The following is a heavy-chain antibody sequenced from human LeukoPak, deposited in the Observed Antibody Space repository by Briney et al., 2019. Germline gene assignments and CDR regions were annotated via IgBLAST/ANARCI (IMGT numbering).Heavy chain of an antibody. D-gene: IGHD1-1*01. CDR1: GASISNYY. CDR2: VSYSGRT. J-gene: IGHJ4*02. Sequence: PSETLSLTCTVSGASISNYYWSWIRQPPGKGLECIGYVSYSGRTNHNPSLKSRVTISADTSKNPFSLKLTSVTAADTPLYYCARQERGAENLEYWGQGTVDSVSS. V-gene: IGHV4-59*08. CDR3: ARQERGAENLEY.